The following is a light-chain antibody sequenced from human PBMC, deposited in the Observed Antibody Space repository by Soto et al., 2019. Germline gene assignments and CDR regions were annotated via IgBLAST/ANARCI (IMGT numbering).Light chain of an antibody. CDR3: QQYNSYWT. CDR2: AAS. V-gene: IGKV1-39*01. Sequence: DIQMTQSPSSLSASVGDRVTITCRASQSISSYLNWYQQKPGKAPKLLIYAASSLQSGVPSRFSGSGSGTEFTLTISSLQPDDVATYYCQQYNSYWTFGQGTKGDIK. J-gene: IGKJ1*01. CDR1: QSISSY.